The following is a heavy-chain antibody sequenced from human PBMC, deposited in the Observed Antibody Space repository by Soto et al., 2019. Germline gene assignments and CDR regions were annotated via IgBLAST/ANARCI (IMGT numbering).Heavy chain of an antibody. J-gene: IGHJ4*02. CDR1: GYSFTSYG. V-gene: IGHV1-18*01. D-gene: IGHD6-13*01. CDR3: ARESSSSCHDY. CDR2: ISAYKGNT. Sequence: QVQLVQSGAEVKKPGASVKVSCRPSGYSFTSYGISWVGQAPGQGLEWRGWISAYKGNTKYAQKFQGRVTMTTDTSTSTAYMELRSLRSDDTAVYYCARESSSSCHDYWGQGTLVTVSS.